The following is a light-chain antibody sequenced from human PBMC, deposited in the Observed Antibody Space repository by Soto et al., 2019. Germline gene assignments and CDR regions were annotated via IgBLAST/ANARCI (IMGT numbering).Light chain of an antibody. CDR1: SSNIGAGYD. CDR2: GNS. Sequence: QSVLTQPPSVSGAPGQRVTISCTGSSSNIGAGYDVHWYQQLPGTAPKLLIYGNSNRPSGVPDRFSGSKSGTSASLAITGLQAEDEADYYCHSYDSIPSVWVFWEGTKRSVL. CDR3: HSYDSIPSVWV. V-gene: IGLV1-40*01. J-gene: IGLJ3*02.